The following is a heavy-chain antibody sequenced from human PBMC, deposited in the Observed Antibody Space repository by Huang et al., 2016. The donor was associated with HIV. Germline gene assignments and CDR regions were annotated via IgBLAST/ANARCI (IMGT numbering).Heavy chain of an antibody. CDR3: AKGGSAAAVLDF. CDR2: TSEDAKTK. Sequence: QVQLVESGGGVVQPGRSVRSSCAASGFTFSSYVMHWVSQAPCKGVEWGEVTSEDAKTKDDADSVKGRFSISSDNSKTTVYLQLNSLRLEDTAVYYCAKGGSAAAVLDFWGQGTLVTVSS. J-gene: IGHJ4*02. D-gene: IGHD6-13*01. V-gene: IGHV3-30*18. CDR1: GFTFSSYV.